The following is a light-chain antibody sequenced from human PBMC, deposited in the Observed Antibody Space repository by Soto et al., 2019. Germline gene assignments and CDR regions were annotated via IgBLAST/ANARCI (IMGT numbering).Light chain of an antibody. V-gene: IGKV1-5*03. CDR3: QQYNSYSPLT. Sequence: DIQMTQSPSTLSASVGDRVTITCRASQSIGSWLAWYQQKPGKAPKLLIYKASSLESGVPSRFSGSGSGTEFTLTISSLQPDDFATYYCQQYNSYSPLTFGGGTKVEIK. CDR2: KAS. J-gene: IGKJ4*01. CDR1: QSIGSW.